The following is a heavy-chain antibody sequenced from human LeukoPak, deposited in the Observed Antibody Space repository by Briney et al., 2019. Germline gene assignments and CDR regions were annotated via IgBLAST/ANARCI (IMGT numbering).Heavy chain of an antibody. CDR1: GYSFTSYW. V-gene: IGHV5-51*01. CDR2: IYPGDSDT. J-gene: IGHJ4*02. Sequence: GESLKISCKGSGYSFTSYWIGWVRQMPGKGLEWMGIIYPGDSDTRYSPSFEGQVTISVDKSISTAYLQWNSLKASDTAMYYCARHLSSTGGCCYVDYWGQGTLVTVSS. D-gene: IGHD2-8*02. CDR3: ARHLSSTGGCCYVDY.